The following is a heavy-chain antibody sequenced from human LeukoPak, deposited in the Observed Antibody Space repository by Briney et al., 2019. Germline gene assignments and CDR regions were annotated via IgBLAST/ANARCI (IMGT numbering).Heavy chain of an antibody. CDR2: INPNSGGT. CDR1: GYTFTGYY. CDR3: ARDDVSP. V-gene: IGHV1-2*02. Sequence: GASVKVSCKTSGYTFTGYYIHWVRQAPGQGLEWMGWINPNSGGTNYAQNFQGRVTMTRDTSITTAYMELSRLTPDDTAVYYCARDDVSPWGQRTLVTVSS. J-gene: IGHJ5*02.